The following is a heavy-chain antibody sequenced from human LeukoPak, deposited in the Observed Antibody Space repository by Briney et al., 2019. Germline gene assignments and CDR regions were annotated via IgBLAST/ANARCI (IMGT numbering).Heavy chain of an antibody. J-gene: IGHJ4*02. CDR3: ARAYYGGNVMVFDY. Sequence: QPGGSPRLSCAASGFTFSSYWMHWVRQAPGKGLVWVSRINSDGSSTSYADSVKGRFTISRDNAKNTLYLQMNSLRAEDTAVYYCARAYYGGNVMVFDYWGQGTLVTVSS. D-gene: IGHD4-23*01. CDR2: INSDGSST. V-gene: IGHV3-74*01. CDR1: GFTFSSYW.